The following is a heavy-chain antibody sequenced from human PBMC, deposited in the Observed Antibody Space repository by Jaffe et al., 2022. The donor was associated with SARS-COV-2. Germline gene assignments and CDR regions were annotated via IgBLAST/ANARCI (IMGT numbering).Heavy chain of an antibody. D-gene: IGHD2-15*01. CDR2: IYHSGST. V-gene: IGHV4-30-2*01. Sequence: QLQLQESGSGLVKPSQTLSLTCAVSGGSISSGGYSWSWIRQPPGKGLEWIGYIYHSGSTYYNPSLKSRVTISVDRSKNQFSLKLSSVTAADTAVYYCARVRETKPGGYCSGGSCYSWYFDLWGRGTLVTVSS. CDR1: GGSISSGGYS. CDR3: ARVRETKPGGYCSGGSCYSWYFDL. J-gene: IGHJ2*01.